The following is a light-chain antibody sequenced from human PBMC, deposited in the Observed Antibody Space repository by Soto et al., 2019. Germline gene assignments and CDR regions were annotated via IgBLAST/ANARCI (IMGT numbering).Light chain of an antibody. CDR3: SSYTWSSTLGVV. J-gene: IGLJ2*01. CDR1: SSDIGDSDS. CDR2: DVS. Sequence: QSALTQPASVSGSPGQSITISCTGTSSDIGDSDSVSWYQQHPGKAPKLMIYDVSYRPSGVSDRFFGSKSGNTASLTISGLQAEDDADYYCSSYTWSSTLGVVFGGGTKLTVL. V-gene: IGLV2-14*03.